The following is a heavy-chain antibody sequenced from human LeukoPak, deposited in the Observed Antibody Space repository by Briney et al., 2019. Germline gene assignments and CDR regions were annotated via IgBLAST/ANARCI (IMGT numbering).Heavy chain of an antibody. CDR3: ARGLGSSGYYPFDY. CDR2: INPNGGST. CDR1: GYTFTTYY. V-gene: IGHV1-46*01. D-gene: IGHD3-22*01. J-gene: IGHJ4*02. Sequence: GASVTVSFTASGYTFTTYYMHWVRQAPGQGLEWMGIINPNGGSTSYAQKFQGRVTMTRDTSTSTVYLELSSLRSEDTAMYYCARGLGSSGYYPFDYWGQGTLVTVSS.